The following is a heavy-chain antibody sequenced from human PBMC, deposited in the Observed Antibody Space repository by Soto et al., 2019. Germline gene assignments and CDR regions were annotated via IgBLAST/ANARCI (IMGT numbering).Heavy chain of an antibody. D-gene: IGHD3-22*01. Sequence: QVQLVQSGAEVKKPGSSVKVSCKASGGTFSSYTISWVRQAPGQGLEWMGRIIPILGIANYAQKFQGRVTITADKSTSTAYMELSRLRSEDTAVYYCARDSYHYDSSGDPEDIWGQGTMVTVSS. CDR2: IIPILGIA. V-gene: IGHV1-69*08. J-gene: IGHJ3*02. CDR1: GGTFSSYT. CDR3: ARDSYHYDSSGDPEDI.